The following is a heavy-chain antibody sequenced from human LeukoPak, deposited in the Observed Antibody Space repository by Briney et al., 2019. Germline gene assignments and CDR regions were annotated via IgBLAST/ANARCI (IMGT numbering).Heavy chain of an antibody. J-gene: IGHJ1*01. V-gene: IGHV3-23*01. Sequence: GGSLRLSCAASGFTFSSYAMSWVRQAPGQGLEWVPAISGSGGSTYYADSVKGRFTISRDNSNNTLYLQMNSLRAEDTAVYYCANHYSNYVLGYFQHWGQGTLVTVSS. D-gene: IGHD4-11*01. CDR1: GFTFSSYA. CDR3: ANHYSNYVLGYFQH. CDR2: ISGSGGST.